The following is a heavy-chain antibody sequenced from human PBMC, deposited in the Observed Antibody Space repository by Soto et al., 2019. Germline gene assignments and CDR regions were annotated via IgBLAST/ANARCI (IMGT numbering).Heavy chain of an antibody. CDR3: ARGGEDDAFDI. CDR1: GYTFTGYY. D-gene: IGHD3-16*01. CDR2: INPNSGGA. J-gene: IGHJ3*02. V-gene: IGHV1-2*04. Sequence: ASVKVSCKASGYTFTGYYLHWVRQAPGQGLEWMGWINPNSGGALYAETFQDSVTMTRDTSIRTAFMDLGRLTSDDTAVYYCARGGEDDAFDIWGQGTLVTVSS.